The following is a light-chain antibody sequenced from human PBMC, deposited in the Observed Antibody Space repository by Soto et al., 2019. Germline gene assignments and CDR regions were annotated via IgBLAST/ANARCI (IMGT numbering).Light chain of an antibody. V-gene: IGLV2-14*01. CDR2: EVS. J-gene: IGLJ1*01. Sequence: QSALTQPASVSGSPGQSITISCTGTSTDVGGYNYVSWYQQHPGKAPKLMICEVSNRPSGVSDRFSGSKSGNTASLTISGLQAEDEADYYCFSYTSSTTRVFGTGTKLTVL. CDR1: STDVGGYNY. CDR3: FSYTSSTTRV.